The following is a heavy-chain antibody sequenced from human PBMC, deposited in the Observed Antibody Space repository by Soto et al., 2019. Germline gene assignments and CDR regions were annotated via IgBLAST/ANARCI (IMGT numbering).Heavy chain of an antibody. CDR1: GGPISSSSYY. Sequence: PSETLSLTCTVSGGPISSSSYYWGWIRQPPGKGLEWIGYIYYSGSTNYNPSLKSRVTISVDTSKNQFSLKLSSVTAADTAVYYCARQKIRGVTDSWGQGTLVTVSS. D-gene: IGHD3-10*01. CDR2: IYYSGST. V-gene: IGHV4-61*05. J-gene: IGHJ4*02. CDR3: ARQKIRGVTDS.